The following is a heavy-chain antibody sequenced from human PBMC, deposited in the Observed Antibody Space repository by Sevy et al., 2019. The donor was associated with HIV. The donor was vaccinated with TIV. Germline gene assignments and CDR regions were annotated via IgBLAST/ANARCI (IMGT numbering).Heavy chain of an antibody. CDR1: GFTFSSYG. J-gene: IGHJ4*02. D-gene: IGHD4-17*01. V-gene: IGHV3-30*18. Sequence: GGSLRLSCAASGFTFSSYGMHWVRQAPGKGLEWVAVISYDGSNKYYADSVKGRFTISRDNSKNTLYLQMNSLRAEDTAVYYCAKDNGDYEGYFDYWGQGTLVTVSS. CDR3: AKDNGDYEGYFDY. CDR2: ISYDGSNK.